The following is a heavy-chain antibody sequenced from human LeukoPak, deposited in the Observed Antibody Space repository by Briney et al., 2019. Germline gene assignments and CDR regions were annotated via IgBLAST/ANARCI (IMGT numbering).Heavy chain of an antibody. CDR3: ASYVWGSYAFDI. V-gene: IGHV3-23*01. CDR2: ISGSGGST. D-gene: IGHD3-16*01. Sequence: GALRLSCAASGFTFSSYAMSWVRQAPGKGLEWVSAISGSGGSTYYADSVKGRFTISRDNSKNTLYLQMNSLRAEDTAVYYCASYVWGSYAFDIWGQGTMVTVSS. J-gene: IGHJ3*02. CDR1: GFTFSSYA.